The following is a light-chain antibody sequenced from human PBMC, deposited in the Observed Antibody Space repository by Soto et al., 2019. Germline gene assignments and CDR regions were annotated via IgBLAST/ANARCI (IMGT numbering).Light chain of an antibody. CDR2: DAS. CDR3: QQRSNWPRT. V-gene: IGKV3-11*01. CDR1: QSVSSY. J-gene: IGKJ1*01. Sequence: EIVLTQSPATLSLTPGERATLSCRASQSVSSYLACYQQKPGHAPRLLIYDASNRATGIPARFSGSGSGTDFTLTISSLEPEDFAVYYCQQRSNWPRTFGQGTKVEIK.